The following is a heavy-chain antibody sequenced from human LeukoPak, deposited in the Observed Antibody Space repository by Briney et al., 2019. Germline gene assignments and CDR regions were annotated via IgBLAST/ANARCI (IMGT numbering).Heavy chain of an antibody. Sequence: PSETLSLTCAVSGGSISSSNWWSWVRQPPGKGLEWIGEIYHSGSTNYNPSLKSRVTIPVDTSKNQFSLKLSSVTAADTAVYYCARVVYYGSGSYNDYWGQGTLVTVSS. D-gene: IGHD3-10*01. V-gene: IGHV4-4*02. CDR3: ARVVYYGSGSYNDY. J-gene: IGHJ4*02. CDR1: GGSISSSNW. CDR2: IYHSGST.